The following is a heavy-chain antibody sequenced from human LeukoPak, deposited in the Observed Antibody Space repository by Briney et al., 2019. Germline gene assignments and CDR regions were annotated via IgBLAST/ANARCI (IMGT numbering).Heavy chain of an antibody. D-gene: IGHD6-19*01. CDR3: ARLGWYFDY. Sequence: SETLSLTCTVSGGSISSYYWSWIRQPPGKGLEWVGYIYYSGNTNYNPSLKSRVTIFVDPSQNQFSLTLNHVTAAEQGGLFCARLGWYFDYWGGGTLVSVSS. V-gene: IGHV4-59*08. J-gene: IGHJ4*02. CDR1: GGSISSYY. CDR2: IYYSGNT.